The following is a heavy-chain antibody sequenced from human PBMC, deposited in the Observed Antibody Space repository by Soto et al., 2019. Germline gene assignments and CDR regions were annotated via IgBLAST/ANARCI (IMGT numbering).Heavy chain of an antibody. CDR1: GYTFSSYY. D-gene: IGHD6-13*01. J-gene: IGHJ3*02. Sequence: PGESLKISCNVSGYTFSSYYLGWVRQPPGKGLEWMGIIYSGDSDTRYRPSFQGQVTTTADKSISTAYLQWSSLKASDTAMYYCARRESSSWYQNFAHAFDIWGQGTMVTVSS. CDR2: IYSGDSDT. V-gene: IGHV5-51*01. CDR3: ARRESSSWYQNFAHAFDI.